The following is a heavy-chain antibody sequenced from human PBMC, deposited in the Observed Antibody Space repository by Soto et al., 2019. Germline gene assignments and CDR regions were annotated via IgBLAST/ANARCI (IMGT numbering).Heavy chain of an antibody. CDR2: IIPILGET. CDR1: GTIFSSYT. CDR3: ARGLGGRMDD. J-gene: IGHJ6*02. V-gene: IGHV1-69*08. D-gene: IGHD3-16*01. Sequence: QVQLVQSGAEVKKPGSSVRVSCKASGTIFSSYTISWVRHAPGQGLEWMGRIIPILGETNSAQKFQGRVTLTADKSTNTAYMELTSLRLEDTAVYYCARGLGGRMDDWGQGTTVTVSS.